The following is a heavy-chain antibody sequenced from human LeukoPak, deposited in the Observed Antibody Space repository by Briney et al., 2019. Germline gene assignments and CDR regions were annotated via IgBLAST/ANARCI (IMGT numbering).Heavy chain of an antibody. D-gene: IGHD2-8*02. CDR1: GFTFSSHW. Sequence: GGSLRLSYAASGFTFSSHWMHWVRQAPGKGLVWVSRINNDGSDTTYADSVKGRFTISRDNAKDTLYLQMNSLRAEDTAVYYCARGLVGPDYWGQGTLVIVSS. CDR2: INNDGSDT. J-gene: IGHJ4*02. V-gene: IGHV3-74*01. CDR3: ARGLVGPDY.